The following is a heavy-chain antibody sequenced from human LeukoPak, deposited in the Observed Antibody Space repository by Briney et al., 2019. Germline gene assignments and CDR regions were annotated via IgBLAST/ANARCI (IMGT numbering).Heavy chain of an antibody. Sequence: GGSLRLSCAASGFTFSSYAMSWVRQAPGKGLEWVSAISGSGGSTYYADSVKGRFTISRDNSKNTLYLQMNSLRAEDTAVYYCARGPTKSSWYYYYYGMDVWGQGTTVTVSS. CDR1: GFTFSSYA. J-gene: IGHJ6*02. D-gene: IGHD6-13*01. CDR3: ARGPTKSSWYYYYYGMDV. V-gene: IGHV3-23*01. CDR2: ISGSGGST.